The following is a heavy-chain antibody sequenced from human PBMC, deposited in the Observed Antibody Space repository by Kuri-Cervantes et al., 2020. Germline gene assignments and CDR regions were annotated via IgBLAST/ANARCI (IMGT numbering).Heavy chain of an antibody. CDR1: GYTFTSYG. CDR2: VSAYNGNT. CDR3: ARVPVVPAATYFDY. V-gene: IGHV1-18*01. J-gene: IGHJ4*02. D-gene: IGHD2-2*01. Sequence: ASVKVSCKASGYTFTSYGISWVRQAPGQGLEWMGWVSAYNGNTNYAQKLQGRVTMTTDTSTSTAYMELRSLRSDDTAVYYCARVPVVPAATYFDYWGQGTLVTVSS.